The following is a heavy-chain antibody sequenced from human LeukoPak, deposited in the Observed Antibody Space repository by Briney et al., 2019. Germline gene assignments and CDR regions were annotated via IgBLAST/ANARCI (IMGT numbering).Heavy chain of an antibody. CDR3: VRHMIVVLNDAFDI. D-gene: IGHD3-22*01. J-gene: IGHJ3*02. V-gene: IGHV3-66*04. CDR2: IYSGGST. Sequence: GGSLRLSCAASGFTFSDYYMSWVRQAPGKGLEWVSVIYSGGSTYYADSVKGRFTISRDNSKNTLYLQMNSLRAEDTAVYYCVRHMIVVLNDAFDIWGQGTMVTVSS. CDR1: GFTFSDYY.